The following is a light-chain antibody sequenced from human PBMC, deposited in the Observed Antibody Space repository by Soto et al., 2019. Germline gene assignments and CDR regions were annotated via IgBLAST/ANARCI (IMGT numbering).Light chain of an antibody. V-gene: IGLV2-14*01. J-gene: IGLJ1*01. Sequence: QSALTQPASVSGSPGQSITISCTGTSSDVGGYNYVSWYQQHPGKAPKLMIYDVSNRPSGVSNRFSGSKSGNTASLTISGLQAEDEADYYSSSYTSSSTSAFGTGTKVTV. CDR2: DVS. CDR1: SSDVGGYNY. CDR3: SSYTSSSTSA.